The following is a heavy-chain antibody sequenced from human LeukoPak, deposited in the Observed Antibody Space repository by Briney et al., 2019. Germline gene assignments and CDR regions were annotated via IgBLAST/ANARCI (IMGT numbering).Heavy chain of an antibody. J-gene: IGHJ4*02. CDR1: GFTFSSFW. V-gene: IGHV3-74*01. CDR3: AKDVRGGPILGAGSVDF. D-gene: IGHD1-26*01. Sequence: GGSLRLSCAASGFTFSSFWMYWVRQAPGKGLVWVSHINSDGGSTTYADSVKGRFTISRDNAKNTLYLQMDSLRAEDTAVYYCAKDVRGGPILGAGSVDFWGQGTLVTVSS. CDR2: INSDGGST.